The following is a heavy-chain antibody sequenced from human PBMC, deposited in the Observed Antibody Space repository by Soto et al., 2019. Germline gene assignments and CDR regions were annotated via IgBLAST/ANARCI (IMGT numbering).Heavy chain of an antibody. CDR2: IWHDGSQK. Sequence: QAQLVESGGGVVQPERSLRLSCVATGLTFSNYGIHWVRQAPGRGLEWVAVIWHDGSQKYSADSVRGRFTISRDNSKNTVSLQMNSLRAEDTAVYYYEGRDDPFHVWGQGTMVTVSS. J-gene: IGHJ3*01. V-gene: IGHV3-33*01. CDR1: GLTFSNYG. CDR3: EGRDDPFHV.